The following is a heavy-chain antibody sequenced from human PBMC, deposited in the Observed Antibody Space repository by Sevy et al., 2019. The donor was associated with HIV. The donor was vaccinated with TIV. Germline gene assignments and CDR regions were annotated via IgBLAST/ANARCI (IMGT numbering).Heavy chain of an antibody. Sequence: GGSLRLSCAISGFTVNDKYIISVRQAPGKRLEWVSVIFSSGSTYYADSVKGRFTISRDNSKNTVDLQMNSVRAEDTAVYYCVSLFLSYRSGWSYFDYWGQGTLVTVSS. CDR2: IFSSGST. D-gene: IGHD6-19*01. CDR3: VSLFLSYRSGWSYFDY. J-gene: IGHJ4*02. V-gene: IGHV3-66*02. CDR1: GFTVNDKY.